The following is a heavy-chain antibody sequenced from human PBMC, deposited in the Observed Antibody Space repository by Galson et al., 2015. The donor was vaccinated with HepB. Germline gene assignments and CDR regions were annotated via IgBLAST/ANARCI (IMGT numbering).Heavy chain of an antibody. V-gene: IGHV4-31*03. D-gene: IGHD3-22*01. CDR1: GGAIDGGTYP. CDR3: ARGRKFHYDNNGYYFYFDF. Sequence: TLSLTCSVSGGAIDGGTYPWTWVRQYPGKGLEWIASIYYNRKTEYNSSPRSRVTISADTSQNQFSLKLNSVTAADTAVYYCARGRKFHYDNNGYYFYFDFWGQGTLVTVSS. J-gene: IGHJ4*02. CDR2: IYYNRKT.